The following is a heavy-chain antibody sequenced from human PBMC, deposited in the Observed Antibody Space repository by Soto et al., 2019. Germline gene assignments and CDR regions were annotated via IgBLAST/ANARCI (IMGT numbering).Heavy chain of an antibody. CDR1: GGSISSSSYY. V-gene: IGHV4-39*01. D-gene: IGHD3-16*01. Sequence: SETLSLTCTVSGGSISSSSYYWGWIRQPPGKGLEWIGSIYYSGSTYYNPSLKSRVTISVDTSKNQFSLKLSSVTAADTAVYYCARRRGYFDYWGQGTLVTVSS. J-gene: IGHJ4*02. CDR2: IYYSGST. CDR3: ARRRGYFDY.